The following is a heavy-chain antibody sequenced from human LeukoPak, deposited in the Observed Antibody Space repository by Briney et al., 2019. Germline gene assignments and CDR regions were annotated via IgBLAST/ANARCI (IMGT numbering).Heavy chain of an antibody. J-gene: IGHJ4*02. V-gene: IGHV1-2*02. D-gene: IGHD2-21*02. CDR1: GGTFSSYA. Sequence: GASVKVSCKASGGTFSSYAISWVRQAPGQGLEWLGWITPNSGGTNYAQKFQGRVTMTRDTSISTAYMELSRLRSDDTAVYYCAATYCGGDCYLDYWGQGTLVTVPS. CDR2: ITPNSGGT. CDR3: AATYCGGDCYLDY.